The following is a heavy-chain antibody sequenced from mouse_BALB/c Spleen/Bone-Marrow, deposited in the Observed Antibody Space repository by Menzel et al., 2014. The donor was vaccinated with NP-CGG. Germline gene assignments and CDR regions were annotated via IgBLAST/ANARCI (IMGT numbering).Heavy chain of an antibody. V-gene: IGHV1-18*01. CDR3: ARGGSSRFAY. CDR1: GYTFTDYN. CDR2: INPNSGGT. J-gene: IGHJ3*01. Sequence: VQLKDSGPELVKPGASVKIPCKASGYTFTDYNVDWVKQSHGKSLEWIGDINPNSGGTIYNQKFKGKATLTVGKSSSTAYMEPRSLTSEDTAVYYCARGGSSRFAYWGQGTLVTVSA.